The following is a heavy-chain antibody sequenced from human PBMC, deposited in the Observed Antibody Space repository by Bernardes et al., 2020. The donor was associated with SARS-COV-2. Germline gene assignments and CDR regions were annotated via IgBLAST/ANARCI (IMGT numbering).Heavy chain of an antibody. V-gene: IGHV3-23*01. Sequence: GGSLRLSCAASGFTFSSYAMSWVRQAPGKGLEWVSAISGSGGSTYYADSVKGRFTISRDNSKNTLYLQMNSLRAEDTAVYYCAKDLVAAIPLDYFDDWGQGTLVTFAS. CDR1: GFTFSSYA. CDR2: ISGSGGST. J-gene: IGHJ4*02. CDR3: AKDLVAAIPLDYFDD. D-gene: IGHD2-15*01.